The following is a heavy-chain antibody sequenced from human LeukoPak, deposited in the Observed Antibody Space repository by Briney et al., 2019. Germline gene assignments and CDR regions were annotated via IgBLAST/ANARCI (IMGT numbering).Heavy chain of an antibody. CDR1: GFSISTYY. J-gene: IGHJ5*02. Sequence: SETLSLTCTVSGFSISTYYWSWIRQPPGKGLEWIGCICNSGSTNYNPSLKSRVSISVPTSQNQFYLNLRYVTAADTAVYYCAKTGRPNNSGWYRWFDPWGEGTLVTVSS. CDR3: AKTGRPNNSGWYRWFDP. D-gene: IGHD6-19*01. V-gene: IGHV4-4*09. CDR2: ICNSGST.